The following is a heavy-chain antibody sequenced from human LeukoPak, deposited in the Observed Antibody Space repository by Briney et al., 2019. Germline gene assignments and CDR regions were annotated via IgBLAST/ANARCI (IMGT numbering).Heavy chain of an antibody. CDR3: AKDPVVVVVAAYKSPNWFDP. CDR2: ISGSGGST. Sequence: PGGSLRLSCAASGFTFSSYAMSWVRQAPGKGLEWVSAISGSGGSTYYADSVKGRFTISRDNSKSTLYLQMNSLRAEDTAVYYCAKDPVVVVVAAYKSPNWFDPWGQGTLVTVSS. CDR1: GFTFSSYA. D-gene: IGHD2-15*01. V-gene: IGHV3-23*01. J-gene: IGHJ5*02.